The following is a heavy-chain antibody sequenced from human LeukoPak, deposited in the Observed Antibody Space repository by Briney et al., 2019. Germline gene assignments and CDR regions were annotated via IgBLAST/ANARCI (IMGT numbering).Heavy chain of an antibody. J-gene: IGHJ3*02. CDR1: GFTFSSYA. CDR2: ISGSGGRT. D-gene: IGHD3-22*01. CDR3: AKEPFDYDSRDAFDI. Sequence: GGSLRLSCAASGFTFSSYAMSWVRQAPGKGLEWVSGISGSGGRTYYPDSVKGRFTISRDNSKNTLYLQMNSLRAEDTAVYYCAKEPFDYDSRDAFDIWGQGTMVTVSS. V-gene: IGHV3-23*01.